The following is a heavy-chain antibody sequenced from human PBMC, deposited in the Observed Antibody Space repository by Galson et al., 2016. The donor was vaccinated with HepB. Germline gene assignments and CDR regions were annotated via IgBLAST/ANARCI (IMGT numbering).Heavy chain of an antibody. CDR3: ARHLDTTITLAPSIRGTDYYFYGMDV. CDR1: GYNFTISW. V-gene: IGHV5-51*01. Sequence: QSGAEVKKPGESLKNSCKGSGYNFTISWIVWVRQRPGKALVWMGIIYPGDSETRYSPSFQGQVTISADQSTSTPYLHWSSLKASDTAIYYCARHLDTTITLAPSIRGTDYYFYGMDVWGQGTTVTVSS. J-gene: IGHJ6*02. D-gene: IGHD5-18*01. CDR2: IYPGDSET.